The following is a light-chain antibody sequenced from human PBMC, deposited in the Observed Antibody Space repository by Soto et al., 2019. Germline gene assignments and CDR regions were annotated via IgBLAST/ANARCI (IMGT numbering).Light chain of an antibody. J-gene: IGLJ1*01. CDR3: SSYTSSSTYV. CDR1: SSDVGGYNY. V-gene: IGLV2-14*01. CDR2: DVI. Sequence: QSVLTQPASVSGSPGQSITISCTGTSSDVGGYNYVSWYQQYLGKVHKLMIYDVIYRPSGVSNRFSGSKSGNTASLTISGLQAEDEADYYCSSYTSSSTYVFGTGTKVTVL.